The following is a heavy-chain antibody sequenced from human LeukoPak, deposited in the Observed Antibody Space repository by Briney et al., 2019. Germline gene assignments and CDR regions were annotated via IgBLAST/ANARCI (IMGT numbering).Heavy chain of an antibody. Sequence: GGPLRLSCEASGFTFSDYDMSWVRQSPGEGLEWVTAMTGSGCDTRPADPVKARFPISREDSKNTLYLQINRLRPQDTAVLFCAKVRSSMARGSCDWVFDLWGRGTLVTVSS. D-gene: IGHD3-10*01. J-gene: IGHJ2*01. CDR2: MTGSGCDT. V-gene: IGHV3-23*01. CDR3: AKVRSSMARGSCDWVFDL. CDR1: GFTFSDYD.